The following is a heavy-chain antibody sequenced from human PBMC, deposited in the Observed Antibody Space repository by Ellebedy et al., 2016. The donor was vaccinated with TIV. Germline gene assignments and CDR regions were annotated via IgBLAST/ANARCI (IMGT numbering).Heavy chain of an antibody. CDR3: ARGGGDGRYYYYYYGMDV. CDR1: GFTFSSYG. J-gene: IGHJ6*02. V-gene: IGHV3-30*03. CDR2: ISYDGSNK. D-gene: IGHD2-21*01. Sequence: PGGSLRLSCAASGFTFSSYGMHWVRQAPGKGLEWVAVISYDGSNKYYADSVKGRFTISRDNSKNTLYLQMNSLRAEDTAVYYCARGGGDGRYYYYYYGMDVWGQGTTVTVSS.